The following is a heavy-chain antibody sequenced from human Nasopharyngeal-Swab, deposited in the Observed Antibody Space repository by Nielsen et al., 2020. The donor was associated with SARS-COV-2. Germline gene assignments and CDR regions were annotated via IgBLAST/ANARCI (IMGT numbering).Heavy chain of an antibody. D-gene: IGHD3-22*01. CDR3: ARRHYDGRGFPHHSYGLDV. J-gene: IGHJ6*02. CDR1: GYKFATYW. CDR2: IYPADSDT. V-gene: IGHV5-51*01. Sequence: GESLKISCRGSGYKFATYWIAWVRQMPGKGLECMGIIYPADSDTRYSPSFQGQVIFSVDKSTDTAYLQWSRLKASDSAMYYCARRHYDGRGFPHHSYGLDVWGQGTTVTVSS.